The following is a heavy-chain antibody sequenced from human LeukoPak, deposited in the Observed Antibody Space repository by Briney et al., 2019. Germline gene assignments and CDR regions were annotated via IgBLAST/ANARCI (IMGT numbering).Heavy chain of an antibody. CDR1: GFTFGGYG. V-gene: IGHV3-33*01. CDR2: IAYDGSRA. Sequence: GGSLRLSCAGSGFTFGGYGMHWFRQTPGKGLEWVAVIAYDGSRAFYADSVKGRFTISSDNSNNTMSVQMADLRAEDTAVYYCTRYNNDRYDYWGQGTLVTASS. J-gene: IGHJ4*02. CDR3: TRYNNDRYDY. D-gene: IGHD1-14*01.